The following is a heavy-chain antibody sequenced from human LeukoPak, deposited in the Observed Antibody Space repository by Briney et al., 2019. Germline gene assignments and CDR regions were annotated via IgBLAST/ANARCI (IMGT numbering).Heavy chain of an antibody. J-gene: IGHJ4*02. CDR1: GFTFSGSA. CDR3: TSVGGSYYDFDY. CDR2: IRSKANSYAT. V-gene: IGHV3-73*01. Sequence: GGSLRLSCAASGFTFSGSAMHWVRQASGKGLEWVGRIRSKANSYATAYAASVKGRFTISRDDSKNTAYLQMNILKTEDTAVYYCTSVGGSYYDFDYWGQGTLVTVSS. D-gene: IGHD1-26*01.